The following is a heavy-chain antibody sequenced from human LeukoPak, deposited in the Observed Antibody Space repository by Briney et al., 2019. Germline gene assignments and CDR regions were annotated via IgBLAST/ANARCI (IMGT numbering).Heavy chain of an antibody. V-gene: IGHV1-2*04. Sequence: ASVKVSCKASGYTFTGYYMHWVRQAPGQGLEWMGWINPNSGGTNYAQKFQGWVTMTRDTSISTAYMELSSVTAADTAVYYCARAHQGLLRFPSRYFDLWGRGTLVTVSS. CDR1: GYTFTGYY. D-gene: IGHD3-3*01. CDR2: INPNSGGT. CDR3: ARAHQGLLRFPSRYFDL. J-gene: IGHJ2*01.